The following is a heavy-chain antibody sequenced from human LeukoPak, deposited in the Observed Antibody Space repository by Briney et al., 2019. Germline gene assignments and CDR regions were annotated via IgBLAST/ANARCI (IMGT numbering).Heavy chain of an antibody. CDR1: GSILNTYA. V-gene: IGHV3-64D*08. D-gene: IGHD6-13*01. CDR3: RVAAANYLNQYDKDV. CDR2: ISSDGGTT. J-gene: IGHJ6*02. Sequence: QPGGSLRLSCSASGSILNTYAMHWVRQAPGKGLQYVSAISSDGGTTFYADSVKGRFAISRDNSKNTLFLQMSSLRPEDTAIYYCRVAAANYLNQYDKDVWGQGTTVTVSS.